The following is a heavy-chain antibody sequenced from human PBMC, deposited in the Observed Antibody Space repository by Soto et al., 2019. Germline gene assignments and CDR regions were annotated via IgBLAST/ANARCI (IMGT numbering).Heavy chain of an antibody. CDR1: GGTFSSYA. V-gene: IGHV1-69*06. CDR3: ARTVVVVAAGGFDP. D-gene: IGHD2-15*01. CDR2: IIPIFGTA. J-gene: IGHJ5*02. Sequence: QVQLVQSGAEVKKPGSSVTVSCKASGGTFSSYAISWVRQAPGQGLEWMGGIIPIFGTANNAQKFQGRVTITADKSTSTAYMELGSLRSEDTAVYYCARTVVVVAAGGFDPWGQGTLVTVST.